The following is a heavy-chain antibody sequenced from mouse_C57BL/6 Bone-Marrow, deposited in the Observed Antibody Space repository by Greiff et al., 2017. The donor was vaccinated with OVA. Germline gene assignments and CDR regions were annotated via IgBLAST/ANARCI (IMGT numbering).Heavy chain of an antibody. D-gene: IGHD1-1*01. J-gene: IGHJ4*01. Sequence: VKLVESGPGLVQPSQSLSITCTVSGFSLTSYGVHWVRQSPGKGLEWLGVIWRGGSTDYNAAFMSRLSITKDNSKSQVFFKMNSLQADDTAIYYCAKRRRGSTYAMDYWGQGTSVTVSS. V-gene: IGHV2-5*01. CDR3: AKRRRGSTYAMDY. CDR2: IWRGGST. CDR1: GFSLTSYG.